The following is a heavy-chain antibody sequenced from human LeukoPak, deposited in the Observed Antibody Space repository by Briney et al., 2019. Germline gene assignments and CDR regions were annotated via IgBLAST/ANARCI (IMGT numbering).Heavy chain of an antibody. Sequence: SETLSLTCTVSGGSISSSSYYWGWIRQPPGKGLEWIGSIYYSGSTYYNPSLKSRVTISVDTSKNQFSLKLSSVTAADTAVYYCARDRVPVAGRGGVDYWGQGTLVTVSS. J-gene: IGHJ4*02. D-gene: IGHD6-19*01. V-gene: IGHV4-39*07. CDR1: GGSISSSSYY. CDR3: ARDRVPVAGRGGVDY. CDR2: IYYSGST.